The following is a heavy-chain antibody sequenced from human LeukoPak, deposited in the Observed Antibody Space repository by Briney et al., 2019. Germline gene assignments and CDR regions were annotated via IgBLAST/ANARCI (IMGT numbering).Heavy chain of an antibody. D-gene: IGHD2-15*01. Sequence: PEGSLRLSCAASGFTVSSNYMSWVRQAPGKGLEWVSSISSSFSYIYYADSVKGRFTISRDNAKNSLYLQMNSLRAEDMAMYYCARGQHIVVNWGQGTLVTVSS. J-gene: IGHJ4*02. V-gene: IGHV3-21*01. CDR3: ARGQHIVVN. CDR1: GFTVSSNY. CDR2: ISSSFSYI.